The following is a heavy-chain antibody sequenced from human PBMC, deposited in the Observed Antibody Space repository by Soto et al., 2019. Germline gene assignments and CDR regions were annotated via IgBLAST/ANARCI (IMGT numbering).Heavy chain of an antibody. Sequence: LGESLKISCQGSGYSFTNQWIAWVRQMPGKGLEWMGIIYPGNSDTRYGPSFQGQVTISVDTSISTAYLQWSSLKASDTAMYYCAKRLTTASVDVWGQGTLVTVSS. CDR2: IYPGNSDT. CDR3: AKRLTTASVDV. J-gene: IGHJ3*01. CDR1: GYSFTNQW. D-gene: IGHD2-2*01. V-gene: IGHV5-51*01.